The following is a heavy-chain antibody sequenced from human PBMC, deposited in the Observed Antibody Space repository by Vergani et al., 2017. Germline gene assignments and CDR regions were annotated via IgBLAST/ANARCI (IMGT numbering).Heavy chain of an antibody. J-gene: IGHJ4*02. CDR1: GFTFSSYW. V-gene: IGHV3-74*01. CDR2: INSDGSST. CDR3: AKDSLTYGDYGSDFDY. D-gene: IGHD4-17*01. Sequence: EVQLVESGGGLVQPGGSLRLSCAASGFTFSSYWMHWVRQAPGKGLVWVSRINSDGSSTSYADSVKGRFTISRDNAKNTLYLQMNSLRAEDTAVYYCAKDSLTYGDYGSDFDYWGQGTLVTVSS.